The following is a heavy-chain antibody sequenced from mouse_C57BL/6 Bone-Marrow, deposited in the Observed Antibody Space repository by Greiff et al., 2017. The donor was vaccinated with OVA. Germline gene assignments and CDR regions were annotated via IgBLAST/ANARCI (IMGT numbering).Heavy chain of an antibody. J-gene: IGHJ3*01. CDR2: ISDGGSYT. Sequence: EVQGVESGGGLVKPGGSLKLSCAASGFTFSSYAMSWVRQTPEKRLEWVATISDGGSYTYYPDNVKGRFTISRDNAKNNLYLQMSHLKSEDTAMYYCAREMGIVPTKAYWGQGTLVTVSA. CDR1: GFTFSSYA. CDR3: AREMGIVPTKAY. D-gene: IGHD2-5*01. V-gene: IGHV5-4*01.